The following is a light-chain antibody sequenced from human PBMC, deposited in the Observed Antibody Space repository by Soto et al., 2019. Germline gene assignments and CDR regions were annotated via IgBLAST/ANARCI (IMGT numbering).Light chain of an antibody. CDR2: DAS. J-gene: IGKJ5*01. CDR1: QSVSNY. V-gene: IGKV3-11*01. CDR3: QQRATWPPIT. Sequence: EVVLTQSPATLSLSPGERATLSCRASQSVSNYLAWYQQKAGQTPRLLIYDASNRATGIPARFSGSGSGTDFTLTISSLEPEDVAVYYCQQRATWPPITFGQGTRLEIK.